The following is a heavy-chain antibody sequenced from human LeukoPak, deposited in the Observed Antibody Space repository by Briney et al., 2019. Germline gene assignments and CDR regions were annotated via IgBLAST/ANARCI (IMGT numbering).Heavy chain of an antibody. V-gene: IGHV3-74*01. Sequence: PGGSLRLSCAASGFTFSSYWMHWVRQAPGKGLVWVSRINSDGSSTSYADSVKGRFTISRDNAKNTLYLQMNSLRAEDTAVYYCAISIAARAFDYWGQGTLVTVSS. J-gene: IGHJ4*02. CDR2: INSDGSST. D-gene: IGHD6-6*01. CDR3: AISIAARAFDY. CDR1: GFTFSSYW.